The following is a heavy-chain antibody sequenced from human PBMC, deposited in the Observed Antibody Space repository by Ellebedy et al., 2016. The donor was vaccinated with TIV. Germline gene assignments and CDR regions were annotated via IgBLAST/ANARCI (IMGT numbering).Heavy chain of an antibody. CDR2: IYSSGGT. J-gene: IGHJ4*02. V-gene: IGHV3-23*05. CDR3: ARGGVVAGADY. Sequence: GGSLRLSCAASGFTFSSYVMSWVRQAPGRGLEWVSTIYSSGGTYYAGSVKGRFTISRDNAKNSLSLQMNNLGGEDTAVYYCARGGVVAGADYWGQGTLVTVSS. CDR1: GFTFSSYV. D-gene: IGHD6-19*01.